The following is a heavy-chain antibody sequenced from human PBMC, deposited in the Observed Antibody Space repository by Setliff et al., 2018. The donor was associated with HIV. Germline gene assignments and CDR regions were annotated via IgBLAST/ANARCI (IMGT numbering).Heavy chain of an antibody. Sequence: SETLSLTCTVSGGSISSYYWSWIRQPAGKGLKWIGRIYTSGSTNYNPSLKSRVTMSIDTSKNQFSLKLTSVTAADTAVYYCARLSGDYYYFDYWGQGTLGTVS. J-gene: IGHJ4*02. CDR3: ARLSGDYYYFDY. V-gene: IGHV4-4*07. D-gene: IGHD2-21*02. CDR2: IYTSGST. CDR1: GGSISSYY.